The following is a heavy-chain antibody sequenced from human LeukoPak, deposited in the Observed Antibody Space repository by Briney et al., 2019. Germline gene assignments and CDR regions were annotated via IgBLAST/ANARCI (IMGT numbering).Heavy chain of an antibody. CDR2: IIPILGIA. J-gene: IGHJ4*02. D-gene: IGHD3-22*01. CDR3: ARDYYDSSGH. Sequence: GASVKVSCKASGYTFTGYYMHWVRQAPGQGLEWMGRIIPILGIANYAQKFQGRVTITADKSTSTAYMELSSLRSEDTAVYYCARDYYDSSGHWGQGTLVTVSS. CDR1: GYTFTGYY. V-gene: IGHV1-69*04.